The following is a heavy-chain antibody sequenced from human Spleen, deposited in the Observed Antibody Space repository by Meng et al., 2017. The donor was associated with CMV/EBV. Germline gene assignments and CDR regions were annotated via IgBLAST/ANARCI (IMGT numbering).Heavy chain of an antibody. CDR2: INPYSGGT. J-gene: IGHJ4*02. CDR3: ARGGEGYGEYYFDY. CDR1: GYTFTDYY. Sequence: ASVKVSCKASGYTFTDYYMHWVRQAPGQGLEWMGWINPYSGGTNYAQKFQGRVTMTRDASIRTAYMELSRLTSDDTAVYYCARGGEGYGEYYFDYWGQGTLVTVSS. V-gene: IGHV1-2*02. D-gene: IGHD5-18*01.